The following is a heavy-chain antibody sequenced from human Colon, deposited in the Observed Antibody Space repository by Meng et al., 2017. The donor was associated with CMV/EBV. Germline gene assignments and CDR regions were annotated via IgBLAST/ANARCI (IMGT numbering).Heavy chain of an antibody. V-gene: IGHV3-33*06. CDR1: SYG. D-gene: IGHD2-2*02. Sequence: SYGMTGVREEQGKGVGWVALIWYDGNNKYYRGSVKGRFTISRDDSKNTLYLQMGYLTVEDTAIYYCAKGPAGYCSGNRCYMDYLDNWGQGTLVTVSS. CDR2: IWYDGNNK. CDR3: AKGPAGYCSGNRCYMDYLDN. J-gene: IGHJ4*02.